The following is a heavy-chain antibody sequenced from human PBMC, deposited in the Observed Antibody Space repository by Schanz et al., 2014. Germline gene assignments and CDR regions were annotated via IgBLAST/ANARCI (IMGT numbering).Heavy chain of an antibody. Sequence: QVQLQESGPGLVKPSETLSLTCTVSGVSIGGYWSWIRQPPGKGLEWIGYIFFSGSTTYNPSFNSRVTIQVDMSKTHFARTLSFVPAADTAVYYCARLGVGDKAYYYYGTDVWGQGTTVLVSS. CDR2: IFFSGST. CDR1: GVSIGGY. J-gene: IGHJ6*02. CDR3: ARLGVGDKAYYYYGTDV. D-gene: IGHD1-26*01. V-gene: IGHV4-59*08.